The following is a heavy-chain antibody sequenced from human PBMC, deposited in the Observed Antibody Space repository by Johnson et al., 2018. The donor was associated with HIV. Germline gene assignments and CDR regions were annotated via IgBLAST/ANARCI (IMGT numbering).Heavy chain of an antibody. CDR1: GFTFSSYG. V-gene: IGHV3-30*18. J-gene: IGHJ3*02. CDR3: AKDKGRDYYDSSGYESEDAFDI. CDR2: ISYDGSNK. Sequence: QLVESGGGVVQPGRSLRLSCAASGFTFSSYGMHWVRQAPGKGLEWVAVISYDGSNKYYADSVKGRFTISRDNSKNTLYLQMNSLRAEDTAVYYCAKDKGRDYYDSSGYESEDAFDIGGQGTMVTVSS. D-gene: IGHD3-22*01.